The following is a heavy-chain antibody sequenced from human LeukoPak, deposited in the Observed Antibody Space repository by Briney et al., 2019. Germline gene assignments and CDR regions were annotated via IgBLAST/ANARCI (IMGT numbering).Heavy chain of an antibody. CDR3: TTGWGTGRDYFDY. CDR1: GFTFSNAW. CDR2: IKSKTDGGTT. D-gene: IGHD1-1*01. J-gene: IGHJ4*02. Sequence: PGGSLRLSCAASGFTFSNAWMSWVRQAPGKGLEWVGRIKSKTDGGTTDYAAPVKGRFTISRDDSKNTLYLQMNSLKTEDTAVYYCTTGWGTGRDYFDYWGQGTLVTVSS. V-gene: IGHV3-15*01.